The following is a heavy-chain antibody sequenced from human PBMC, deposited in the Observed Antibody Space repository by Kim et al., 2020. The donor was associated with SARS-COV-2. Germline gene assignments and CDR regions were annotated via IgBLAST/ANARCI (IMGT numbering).Heavy chain of an antibody. J-gene: IGHJ2*01. D-gene: IGHD6-19*01. CDR2: ISGSGGST. CDR3: AKDGGWWEQWLVLNWYFDL. CDR1: GFTFSSYA. V-gene: IGHV3-23*01. Sequence: GGSLRLSCAASGFTFSSYAMSWVRQAPGKGLEWVSAISGSGGSTYYADSVKGRFTISRDNSKNTLYLQMNSLRAEDTAVYYCAKDGGWWEQWLVLNWYFDLWGRGTLVTVSS.